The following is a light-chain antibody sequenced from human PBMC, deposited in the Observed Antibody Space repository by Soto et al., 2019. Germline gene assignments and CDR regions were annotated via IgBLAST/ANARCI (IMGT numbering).Light chain of an antibody. J-gene: IGKJ1*01. CDR3: QQYGSSGT. V-gene: IGKV3-11*01. CDR1: QSVSSY. Sequence: IMFKQPPSTVSFSPGERTTLSCRASQSVSSYLAWYQQKPGQAPRLLIYDASNRATGIPARFSGSGSGTDFTLTISRLDTEDYAVYFCQQYGSSGTFGQGANVDIK. CDR2: DAS.